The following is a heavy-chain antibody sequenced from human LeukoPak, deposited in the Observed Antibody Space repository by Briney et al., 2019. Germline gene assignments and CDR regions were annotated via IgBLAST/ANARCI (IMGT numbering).Heavy chain of an antibody. CDR1: GGSISSYY. D-gene: IGHD3-22*01. Sequence: SETLSLTCTVSGGSISSYYWSWIRQPPGKGLEWIGYIYYSGSTNHNPSLKSRVTISVDTSKNQFSLKLSSVTAADTAVYYCARGNYYDSSGKGLDYWGQGTLVTVSS. J-gene: IGHJ4*02. CDR2: IYYSGST. CDR3: ARGNYYDSSGKGLDY. V-gene: IGHV4-59*01.